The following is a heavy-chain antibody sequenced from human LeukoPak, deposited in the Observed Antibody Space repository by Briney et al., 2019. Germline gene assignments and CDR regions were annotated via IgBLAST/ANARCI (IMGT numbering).Heavy chain of an antibody. J-gene: IGHJ3*02. V-gene: IGHV4-59*01. CDR1: GGSISTYY. CDR2: VSSNEGT. D-gene: IGHD6-13*01. CDR3: ARPRIPASFDAFDI. Sequence: SETLSLTCTVSGGSISTYYWGWIRQPPGEGLEWIGYVSSNEGTNYNPSLKSRVTILVDTSKNQFSLKLSSVTAADTAVYYCARPRIPASFDAFDIWGQGTMVTVSS.